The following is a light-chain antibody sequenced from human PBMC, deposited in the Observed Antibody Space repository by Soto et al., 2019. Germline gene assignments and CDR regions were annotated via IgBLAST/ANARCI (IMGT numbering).Light chain of an antibody. CDR3: QQYGNSPIT. V-gene: IGKV3-15*01. J-gene: IGKJ5*01. Sequence: ETVMTQSPVTLSVSPGDTATLSCRASQRVSSHLAWYQQKPGQPPRLLIYAASTRATGIAGRFSGSGSETEFTLTISRLEPEDFAVYYCQQYGNSPITFGQGTRLEIK. CDR1: QRVSSH. CDR2: AAS.